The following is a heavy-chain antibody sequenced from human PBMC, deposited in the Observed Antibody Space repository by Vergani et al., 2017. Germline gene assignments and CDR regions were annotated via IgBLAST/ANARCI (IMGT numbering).Heavy chain of an antibody. D-gene: IGHD6-19*01. CDR1: GFTFSGSA. CDR3: TRLGAVAGMGGDD. J-gene: IGHJ4*02. CDR2: VRSKDNSYAT. Sequence: EVQLVESGGGLVQPGGSLKLSCAASGFTFSGSAMHWVRQASGKGLEWVGRVRSKDNSYATAYATSVKGRFTSSRDDSKNTAYLQMNSLKTEATAVYYWTRLGAVAGMGGDDWGQGTLVTVSS. V-gene: IGHV3-73*02.